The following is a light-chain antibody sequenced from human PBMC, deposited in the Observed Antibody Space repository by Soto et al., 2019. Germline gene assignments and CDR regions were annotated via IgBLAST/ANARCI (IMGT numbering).Light chain of an antibody. CDR1: RTIDTY. Sequence: DIVMTQSPAFVSASLGERVTLSCRASRTIDTYLAWFQHRLGQPPRLLIFGASVRAPGVPPRFSGGGSGTEFTLTINSLRSEDFAVYYCHQYNHWYTFGQGTKLEIK. J-gene: IGKJ2*01. CDR2: GAS. V-gene: IGKV3-15*01. CDR3: HQYNHWYT.